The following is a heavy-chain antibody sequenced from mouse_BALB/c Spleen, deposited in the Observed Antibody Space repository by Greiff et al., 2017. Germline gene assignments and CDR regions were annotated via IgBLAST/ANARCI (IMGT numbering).Heavy chain of an antibody. Sequence: DVQLVESGGGLVKPGGSLKLSCAASGFAFSSYDMSWVRQTPEKRLEWVAYISSGGGSTYYPDTVKGRFTISRDNAKNTLYLQMSSLKSEDTAMYYCASRWLPYYAMDYWGQGTSVTVSS. CDR3: ASRWLPYYAMDY. CDR1: GFAFSSYD. D-gene: IGHD2-3*01. J-gene: IGHJ4*01. CDR2: ISSGGGST. V-gene: IGHV5-12-1*01.